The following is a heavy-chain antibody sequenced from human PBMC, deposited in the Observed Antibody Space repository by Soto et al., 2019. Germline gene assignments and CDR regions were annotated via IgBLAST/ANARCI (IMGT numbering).Heavy chain of an antibody. D-gene: IGHD3-16*01. J-gene: IGHJ6*02. CDR3: VMVDNYVTPTPQDV. Sequence: QVQLVRSGDEVKKPGASVKVSCKASGYIFVNYGIAWVRQAPGQGLEWMGWISPYTGNTHSATQVQGRLTMTTDTSTSTAYMDLGSLTSDDTAVSYCVMVDNYVTPTPQDVWGQGTTVTVSS. CDR2: ISPYTGNT. V-gene: IGHV1-18*01. CDR1: GYIFVNYG.